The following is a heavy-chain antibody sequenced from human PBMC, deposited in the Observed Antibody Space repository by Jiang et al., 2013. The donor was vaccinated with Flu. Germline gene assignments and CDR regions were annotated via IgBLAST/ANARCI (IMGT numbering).Heavy chain of an antibody. CDR2: ISSGGGTI. J-gene: IGHJ6*04. D-gene: IGHD6-13*01. CDR3: ARGISSSWDYYYYAMDL. Sequence: VSYISSGGGTIFYADSVKGRLTVSRDNAQNSVYLQMSSLRVEDTAVYYCARGISSSWDYYYYAMDLWGKGTTVTVSS. V-gene: IGHV3-48*03.